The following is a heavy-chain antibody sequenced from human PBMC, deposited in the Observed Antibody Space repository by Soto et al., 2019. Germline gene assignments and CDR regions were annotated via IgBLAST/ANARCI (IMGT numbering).Heavy chain of an antibody. D-gene: IGHD3-3*01. CDR2: IYRGGST. Sequence: QLQLQESGSGLVKPSQTLSLTCAVSGGSISSGGYSWSWIRQPPGKGLEWIGYIYRGGSTYYNPSLLSRVTISEDRSKNQFSLRLSSVTAADTAVYYCARGQGGFLEWLLYFDYWGQGTLVTVSS. V-gene: IGHV4-30-2*01. J-gene: IGHJ4*02. CDR3: ARGQGGFLEWLLYFDY. CDR1: GGSISSGGYS.